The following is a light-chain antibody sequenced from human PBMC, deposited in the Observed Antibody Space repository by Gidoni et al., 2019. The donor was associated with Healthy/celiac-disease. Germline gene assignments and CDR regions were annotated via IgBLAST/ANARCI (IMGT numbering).Light chain of an antibody. J-gene: IGLJ2*01. Sequence: QSALTQPASVSGSPAQSITISCTGTSSDVGGYNYVSWYQQHPGKAPKLMIYEVSNRPSGVPDRFSGSKSGNTASLTISGLQAEDEADYYCSSYTSSSTLAVFGGGTKLTVL. V-gene: IGLV2-14*01. CDR1: SSDVGGYNY. CDR2: EVS. CDR3: SSYTSSSTLAV.